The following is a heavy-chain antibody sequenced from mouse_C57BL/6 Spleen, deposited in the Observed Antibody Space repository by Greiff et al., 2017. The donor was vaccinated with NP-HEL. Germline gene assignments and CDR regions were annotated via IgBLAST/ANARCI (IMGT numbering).Heavy chain of an antibody. CDR2: ISSGGSYT. CDR3: ASYGSSSAWFAY. CDR1: GFTFSSYG. J-gene: IGHJ3*01. D-gene: IGHD1-1*01. V-gene: IGHV5-6*02. Sequence: EVKLVESGGDLVKPGGSLKLSCAASGFTFSSYGMSWVRQTPDKRLEWVATISSGGSYTYSPDSVKGRFTISRDNAKNTLYLQMSSLKSEDTAMYYCASYGSSSAWFAYWGQGTLVTVSA.